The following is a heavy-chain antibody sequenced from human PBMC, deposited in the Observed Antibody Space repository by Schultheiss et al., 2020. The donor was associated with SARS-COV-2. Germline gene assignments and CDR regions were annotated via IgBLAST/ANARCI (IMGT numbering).Heavy chain of an antibody. J-gene: IGHJ4*02. CDR3: ARDRGYSYGSAGYYFDY. CDR2: INHSGST. Sequence: SQTLSLTCAVYGGSFSGYYWSWIRQPPGKGLEWIGEINHSGSTNYNPSLKSRVTISVDTSKNQFSLKLSSVTAADTAVYYCARDRGYSYGSAGYYFDYWGQGTLVTVSS. D-gene: IGHD5-18*01. CDR1: GGSFSGYY. V-gene: IGHV4-34*01.